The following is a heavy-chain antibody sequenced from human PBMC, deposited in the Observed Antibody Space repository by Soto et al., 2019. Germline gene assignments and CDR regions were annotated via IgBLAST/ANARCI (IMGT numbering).Heavy chain of an antibody. Sequence: QITLKESGPTLVKPTQTLTLTCTFSGFSLTTDRVGVGWIRQPPGEALEWLAVIYWHDSKTYRPSLESRLTITKDTSKHQVALTMTNMDSLDTATYYCAHAYGGRALYWGQGTLVTVSS. J-gene: IGHJ4*02. CDR3: AHAYGGRALY. CDR1: GFSLTTDRVG. D-gene: IGHD1-26*01. CDR2: IYWHDSK. V-gene: IGHV2-5*01.